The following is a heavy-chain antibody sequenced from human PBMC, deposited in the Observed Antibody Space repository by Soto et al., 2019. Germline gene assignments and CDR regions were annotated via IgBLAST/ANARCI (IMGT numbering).Heavy chain of an antibody. CDR2: IYYNGGT. J-gene: IGHJ5*02. V-gene: IGHV4-39*01. CDR3: ARHLSPWVPIDSLRLDP. Sequence: QLQLQESGPGLVKPSETLSLTCIVSGGSISSTSYYWGWIRQPPGKGLEWIGTIYYNGGTYYNPSLKSRVTISVDTSKNWTSLRLSSVTAADPAVYYCARHLSPWVPIDSLRLDPWGQGTLVTLSS. D-gene: IGHD1-26*01. CDR1: GGSISSTSYY.